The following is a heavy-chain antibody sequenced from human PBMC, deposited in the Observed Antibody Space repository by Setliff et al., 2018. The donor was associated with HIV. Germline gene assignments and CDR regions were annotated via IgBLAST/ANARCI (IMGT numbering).Heavy chain of an antibody. D-gene: IGHD6-13*01. CDR3: VKGGVYSSRWFGDYFDF. CDR2: ICSGGRT. Sequence: PGGSLRLSCAASGFTVSSTYMTWVRQAPGKGLEWVSVICSGGRTFYADSVKGRITISRDNSKNTVYLQMNSLRVEDMAVYYCVKGGVYSSRWFGDYFDFWGQGALVTVSS. J-gene: IGHJ4*02. V-gene: IGHV3-53*05. CDR1: GFTVSSTY.